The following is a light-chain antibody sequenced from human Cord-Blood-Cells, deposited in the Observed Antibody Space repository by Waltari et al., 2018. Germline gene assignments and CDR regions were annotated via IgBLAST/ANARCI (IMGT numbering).Light chain of an antibody. CDR3: CSYAGSSTLGV. V-gene: IGLV2-23*01. Sequence: QSALTQPASVSGSPGQSITISCTGTSSDVGSYNLVSWYQQHPGKAPKLMIYEGSKGPSGLCKRFSGSKAGNTAYLTTSGLKAEDEAYYYCCSYAGSSTLGVFGGGTKLTVL. J-gene: IGLJ2*01. CDR1: SSDVGSYNL. CDR2: EGS.